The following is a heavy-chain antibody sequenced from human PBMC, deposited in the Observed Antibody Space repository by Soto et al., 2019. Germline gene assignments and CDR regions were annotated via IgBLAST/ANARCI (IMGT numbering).Heavy chain of an antibody. J-gene: IGHJ6*02. V-gene: IGHV4-34*01. CDR3: ARVKKWHNYYYYGMDV. Sequence: QVQLQQWGAGLLKPSETLSLTCAVYGGSFSGYYWSWIRQPPGKGLEWIGEINHSGSTNYNPSLKSRVTISVDTSKNKFSLKLSSVTAADTAVYYCARVKKWHNYYYYGMDVWGQGTTVTVSS. D-gene: IGHD5-12*01. CDR1: GGSFSGYY. CDR2: INHSGST.